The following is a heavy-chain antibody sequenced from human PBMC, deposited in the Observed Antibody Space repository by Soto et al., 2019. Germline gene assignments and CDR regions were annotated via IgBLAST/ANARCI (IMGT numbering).Heavy chain of an antibody. CDR3: ARNGTYSSSLSQYSGMDV. J-gene: IGHJ6*02. CDR2: IVPMLGTP. D-gene: IGHD1-26*01. CDR1: VGTFDNFI. Sequence: SVKVACTSSVGTFDNFIMNLVRQTPGRGLEWMGGIVPMLGTPTYAEKFKGRVTLSATGSTSTMYMEVTSLRYEDTAIYYCARNGTYSSSLSQYSGMDVWGQGTTVTGSS. V-gene: IGHV1-69*13.